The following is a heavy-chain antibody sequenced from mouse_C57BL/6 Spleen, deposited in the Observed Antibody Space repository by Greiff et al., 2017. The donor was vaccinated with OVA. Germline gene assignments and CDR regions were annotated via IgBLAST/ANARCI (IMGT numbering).Heavy chain of an antibody. V-gene: IGHV1-66*01. D-gene: IGHD1-1*01. CDR1: GYSFTSYY. Sequence: VQLQQSGPELVKPGASVKISCKASGYSFTSYYIHWVKQRPGQGLEWIGWIYPGSGNTKYNEKFKGKATLTADTSSSTAYMQLSSLTSEDSAVYYCARGNYENYYAMDYWGQGTSVTVSS. CDR2: IYPGSGNT. J-gene: IGHJ4*01. CDR3: ARGNYENYYAMDY.